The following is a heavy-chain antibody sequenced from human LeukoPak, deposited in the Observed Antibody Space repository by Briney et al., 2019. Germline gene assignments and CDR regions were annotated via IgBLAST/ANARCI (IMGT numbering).Heavy chain of an antibody. Sequence: GRSLRLSCAASGFTFSSYGMHWVRQAPGKGLEWVAVIRYDGSNKYYADSVKGRFTISRDNSKNTLFLQMNSLRAEDTAIYYCARGFYYWGQGTLVTVSS. V-gene: IGHV3-33*01. CDR2: IRYDGSNK. CDR3: ARGFYY. CDR1: GFTFSSYG. J-gene: IGHJ4*02.